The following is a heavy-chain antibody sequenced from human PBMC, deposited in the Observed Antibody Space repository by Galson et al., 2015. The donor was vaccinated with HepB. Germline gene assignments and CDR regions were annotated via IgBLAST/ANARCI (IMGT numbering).Heavy chain of an antibody. V-gene: IGHV1-18*01. CDR3: AREGLRGYYDSTGYFPFDY. Sequence: SVKVSCKASGYFFTHFGINWVRQAPGQGLEWMGWISADNGNTKYAQKFQGRVTMTTDTSTSTAYVEVRSLRSDDTAVYYCAREGLRGYYDSTGYFPFDYLGQGSLVTVSS. D-gene: IGHD3-22*01. J-gene: IGHJ4*02. CDR1: GYFFTHFG. CDR2: ISADNGNT.